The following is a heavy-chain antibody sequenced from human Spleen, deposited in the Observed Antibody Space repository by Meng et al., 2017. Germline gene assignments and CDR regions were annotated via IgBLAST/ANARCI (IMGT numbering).Heavy chain of an antibody. D-gene: IGHD2/OR15-2a*01. CDR1: GGSISSSSYY. CDR3: ARDEYAGNNWFDP. Sequence: QLQLQESGPGLVKPSETLSLTCTVSGGSISSSSYYWGWIRQPPGKGLEWIGSIYYRGTTYYNPSLKSRLTISVDTSKNQFSLKLSSVTAADAAVYYCARDEYAGNNWFDPWGQGTLVTVSS. V-gene: IGHV4-39*07. CDR2: IYYRGTT. J-gene: IGHJ5*02.